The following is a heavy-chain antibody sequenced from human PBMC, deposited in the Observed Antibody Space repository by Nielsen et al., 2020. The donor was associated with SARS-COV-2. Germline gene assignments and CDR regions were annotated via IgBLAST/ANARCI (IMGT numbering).Heavy chain of an antibody. D-gene: IGHD2-15*01. Sequence: GGSLTLSCAASGFTFSSYWMHWVRQAPGKGLVWVSRINSDGSSTSYADSVKGRFTISRDNAKNTLYLQMNSLRAEDTAVYYCARDYGYAGIVVVVAALVGDYGMDVWGQGTTVTVSS. J-gene: IGHJ6*02. CDR1: GFTFSSYW. CDR3: ARDYGYAGIVVVVAALVGDYGMDV. V-gene: IGHV3-74*01. CDR2: INSDGSST.